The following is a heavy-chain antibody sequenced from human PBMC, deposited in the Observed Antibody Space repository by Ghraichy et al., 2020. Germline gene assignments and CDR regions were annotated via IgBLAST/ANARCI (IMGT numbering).Heavy chain of an antibody. J-gene: IGHJ6*02. CDR2: MNPNSGNT. Sequence: ASVKVSCKASGYTFTSYDINWVRQATGQGLEWMGWMNPNSGNTGYAQKFQGRVTMTRNTSISTAYMELSSLRSEDTAVYYCATSRSYEKRFGDIVVVPSPYYYYYGMDVWGQGTTVTVSS. D-gene: IGHD2-2*01. V-gene: IGHV1-8*01. CDR1: GYTFTSYD. CDR3: ATSRSYEKRFGDIVVVPSPYYYYYGMDV.